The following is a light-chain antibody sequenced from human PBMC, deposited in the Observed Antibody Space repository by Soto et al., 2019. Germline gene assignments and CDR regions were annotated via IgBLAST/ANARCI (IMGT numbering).Light chain of an antibody. V-gene: IGKV3-15*01. CDR3: QQYNDWPPIT. Sequence: EIMMTQSPATLSVSPGESATLSCRASQSVRNNLAWYQHKPGQAPRLLIYYASTRATGIPARFSGSGSGTEFTLTISSLQSEDFALYYCQQYNDWPPITLGQGTRLEIK. J-gene: IGKJ5*01. CDR1: QSVRNN. CDR2: YAS.